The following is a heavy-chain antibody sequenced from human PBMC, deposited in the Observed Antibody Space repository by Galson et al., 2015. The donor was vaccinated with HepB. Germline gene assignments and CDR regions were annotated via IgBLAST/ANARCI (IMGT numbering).Heavy chain of an antibody. Sequence: QSGAEVKKPGESLRISCKGSGYSFTSYWISWVRQMPGKGLEWMGRIDPSDSYTNYSPSFQGHVTISADKSISTAYLQWSSLKASDTAMYYCATPRVYDSSGYYGGGWGAFDIWGQGTMVTVSS. J-gene: IGHJ3*02. CDR1: GYSFTSYW. CDR2: IDPSDSYT. D-gene: IGHD3-22*01. CDR3: ATPRVYDSSGYYGGGWGAFDI. V-gene: IGHV5-10-1*01.